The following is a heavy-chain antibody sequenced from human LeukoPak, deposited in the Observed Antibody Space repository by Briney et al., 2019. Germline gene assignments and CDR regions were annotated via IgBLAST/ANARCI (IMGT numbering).Heavy chain of an antibody. V-gene: IGHV3-30*02. Sequence: GGSLRLSCEVAGFNFSDYGIHWVRQAPGKGREWVAFIRFDASNKYYAESVKGRFSISGDNSKDTGHLQVNSLRPEDTGIYYCARDAVVKSAYYFWYFDLWGRGTLVTVSS. J-gene: IGHJ2*01. CDR2: IRFDASNK. D-gene: IGHD2/OR15-2a*01. CDR3: ARDAVVKSAYYFWYFDL. CDR1: GFNFSDYG.